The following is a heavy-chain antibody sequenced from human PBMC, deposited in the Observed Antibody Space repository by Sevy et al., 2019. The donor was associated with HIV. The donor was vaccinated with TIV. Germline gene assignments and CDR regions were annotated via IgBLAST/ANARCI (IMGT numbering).Heavy chain of an antibody. CDR3: ARSDYGDYVGWFDP. J-gene: IGHJ5*02. CDR2: ISSTGSTI. V-gene: IGHV3-48*02. CDR1: GFTLSSSI. D-gene: IGHD4-17*01. Sequence: GGSLRLSCAASGFTLSSSIINWVRQAPGKGLEWVSSISSTGSTIYYADSVKGRFTISRDNAKNSLYLQMHGLRDEDTAVYYCARSDYGDYVGWFDPWGQGALVTVSS.